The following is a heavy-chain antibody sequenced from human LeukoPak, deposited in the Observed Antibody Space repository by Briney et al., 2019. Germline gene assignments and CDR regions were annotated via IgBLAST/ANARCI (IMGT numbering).Heavy chain of an antibody. CDR3: ARAGDSGWYLFDY. J-gene: IGHJ4*02. Sequence: GGSLRLSCAASEFTFDDYAMHWVRQAPGKGLEWVSSISSSSSYIYYADSVKGRFTISRDNAKNSLYLQMNSLRAEDTAVYYCARAGDSGWYLFDYWGQGTLVTVSS. CDR2: ISSSSSYI. CDR1: EFTFDDYA. D-gene: IGHD6-19*01. V-gene: IGHV3-21*01.